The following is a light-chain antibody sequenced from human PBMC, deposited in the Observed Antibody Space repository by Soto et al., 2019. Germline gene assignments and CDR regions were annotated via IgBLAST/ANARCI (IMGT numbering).Light chain of an antibody. CDR2: AAS. V-gene: IGKV1-39*01. Sequence: DIQMTQSPSSLSASIGSRATITCRASPTVNTYLNWYPQQPVQAPKLLIYAASTLHSGVTSRFSGSGSGTHFTLTISSLQPDEFSIYCCQNTYSSSWTFGQGTTGEFK. J-gene: IGKJ1*01. CDR1: PTVNTY. CDR3: QNTYSSSWT.